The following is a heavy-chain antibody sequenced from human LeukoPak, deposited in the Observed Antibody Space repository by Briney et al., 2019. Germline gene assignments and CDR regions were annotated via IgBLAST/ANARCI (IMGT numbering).Heavy chain of an antibody. V-gene: IGHV1-8*02. CDR2: MNPNSGNT. D-gene: IGHD3-16*01. CDR1: GDTFTGSF. CDR3: ARAGERPMRYFDY. Sequence: ASVKVSCKASGDTFTGSFMHWVRQAPGQGLEWMGWMNPNSGNTGYAQKFQGRVTMTRNTSISTAYMELNNLRSQDTAVYYCARAGERPMRYFDYWGQGARVTVSP. J-gene: IGHJ4*02.